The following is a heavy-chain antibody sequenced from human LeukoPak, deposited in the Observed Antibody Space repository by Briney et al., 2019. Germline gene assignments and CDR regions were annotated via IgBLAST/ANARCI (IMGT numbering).Heavy chain of an antibody. CDR2: FDPDDGEI. J-gene: IGHJ5*01. Sequence: ASVKVSCKVSGNTLTELSMHWVRQAPGKGLEWMGGFDPDDGEIIYAQKFQGRVTMTEDTSADTAYMGLSSLRSEDTAVYFCASYVSGFDSWGQGTLVTVTS. D-gene: IGHD3-10*01. CDR1: GNTLTELS. CDR3: ASYVSGFDS. V-gene: IGHV1-24*01.